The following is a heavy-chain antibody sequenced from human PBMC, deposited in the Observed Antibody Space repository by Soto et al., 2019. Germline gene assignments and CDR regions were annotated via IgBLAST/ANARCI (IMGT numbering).Heavy chain of an antibody. J-gene: IGHJ4*02. Sequence: GGSLRLSCAASGFPFRNYAIHWVRQAPGKGLEWVAVISGDGSHKYYLDSVKGRFTISRDNSKDTVNLLMNSLRDDDSAMYYCARSRNSAVADSFDFWGQGTLVTVSS. V-gene: IGHV3-30*04. CDR2: ISGDGSHK. D-gene: IGHD1-26*01. CDR1: GFPFRNYA. CDR3: ARSRNSAVADSFDF.